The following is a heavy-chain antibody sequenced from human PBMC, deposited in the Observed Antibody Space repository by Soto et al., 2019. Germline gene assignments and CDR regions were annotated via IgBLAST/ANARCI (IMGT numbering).Heavy chain of an antibody. V-gene: IGHV1-18*01. CDR3: ARGGYDSSGYPRCFDF. Sequence: GASVKVSCKGSGYGFTTYGITWVRQAPGQGLEWMAWISAHNGNTNYAQKLQGRVTVTRDTSTSTAYMELRSLRSDDTAVYYCARGGYDSSGYPRCFDFWGQGSLVTVSS. D-gene: IGHD3-22*01. CDR2: ISAHNGNT. CDR1: GYGFTTYG. J-gene: IGHJ4*02.